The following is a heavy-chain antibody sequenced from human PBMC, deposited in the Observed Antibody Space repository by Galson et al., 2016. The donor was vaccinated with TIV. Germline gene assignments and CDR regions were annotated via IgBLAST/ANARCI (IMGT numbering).Heavy chain of an antibody. CDR2: IIGMVGIA. CDR3: ARGDDNNYQKAIFNY. D-gene: IGHD5-24*01. J-gene: IGHJ4*02. CDR1: GSTFSSYA. V-gene: IGHV1-69*10. Sequence: SVKVSCKASGSTFSSYAVSWVRQAPGQGLEWMGGIIGMVGIANYAQKFQGRVTITADESTSTAYMELFSLRSEDTAVYYCARGDDNNYQKAIFNYWGQGTLVIVSS.